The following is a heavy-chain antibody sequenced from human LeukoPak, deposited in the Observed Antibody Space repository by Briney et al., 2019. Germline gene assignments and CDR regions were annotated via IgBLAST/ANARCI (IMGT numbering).Heavy chain of an antibody. V-gene: IGHV3-30*02. Sequence: GGSLRLSCAASGFTFSSYGMHWVRQAPGKGLEWVAFIRYDGSNKYYADSVKGRFTISRDNSKNTLYLQMNSLRADDTTVYYCTNDFPYGSGKNDAFDIWGQATMVTVSS. CDR1: GFTFSSYG. CDR2: IRYDGSNK. CDR3: TNDFPYGSGKNDAFDI. D-gene: IGHD3-10*01. J-gene: IGHJ3*02.